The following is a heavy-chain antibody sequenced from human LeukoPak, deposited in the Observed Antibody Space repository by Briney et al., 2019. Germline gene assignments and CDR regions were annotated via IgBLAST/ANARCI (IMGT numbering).Heavy chain of an antibody. CDR3: ARDSGYYYGSGSVPRFDY. CDR1: GYTFTGYY. CDR2: INPNSGGT. Sequence: ASVKVSCKASGYTFTGYYMHWVRQAPGQGLEWMGWINPNSGGTNYAQKFQGRVTMTRDTSTSTAYMELRSLRSDDTAVYYCARDSGYYYGSGSVPRFDYWGQGTLVTVSS. D-gene: IGHD3-10*01. V-gene: IGHV1-2*02. J-gene: IGHJ4*02.